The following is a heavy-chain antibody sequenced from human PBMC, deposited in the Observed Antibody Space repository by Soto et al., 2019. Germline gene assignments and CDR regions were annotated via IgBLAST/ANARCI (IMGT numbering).Heavy chain of an antibody. CDR3: ARASQMVINPSYYPMDV. V-gene: IGHV1-18*01. D-gene: IGHD3-22*01. CDR2: ISDYNGNT. CDR1: GYTFTSYG. Sequence: ASVKVSCKASGYTFTSYGISWVRQAPGQGLEWMGWISDYNGNTNYAQKLQGRVTMTTDTSTSTAYMELRSLRSDDTAVYYCARASQMVINPSYYPMDVWGQGTTVTVSS. J-gene: IGHJ6*02.